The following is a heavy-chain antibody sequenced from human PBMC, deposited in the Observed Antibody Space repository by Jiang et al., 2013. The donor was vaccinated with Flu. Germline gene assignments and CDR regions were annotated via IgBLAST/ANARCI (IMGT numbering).Heavy chain of an antibody. CDR3: ARVIPRGSYYEFDY. CDR1: SVSSNSAA. V-gene: IGHV6-1*01. CDR2: TYYRSKWYN. D-gene: IGHD1-26*01. J-gene: IGHJ4*02. Sequence: SVSSNSAAWNWIRQSPSRGLEWLGRTYYRSKWYNDYAVSVKSRITINPDTSKNQFSLQLNSVTPEDTAVYYCARVIPRGSYYEFDYWGQGTLVTVSS.